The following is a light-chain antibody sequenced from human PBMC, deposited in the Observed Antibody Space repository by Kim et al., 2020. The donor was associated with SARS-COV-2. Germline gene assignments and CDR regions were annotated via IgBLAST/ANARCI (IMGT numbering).Light chain of an antibody. CDR2: QDS. Sequence: VSPGQTASITCSGDKLGDKYACWYQQKPGQPPVLVIYQDSKRPSGIPERFSGSNSGNTATLTISGTQAMDEADYYCQAWDSSTWVFGGGTQLTVL. V-gene: IGLV3-1*01. CDR3: QAWDSSTWV. CDR1: KLGDKY. J-gene: IGLJ3*02.